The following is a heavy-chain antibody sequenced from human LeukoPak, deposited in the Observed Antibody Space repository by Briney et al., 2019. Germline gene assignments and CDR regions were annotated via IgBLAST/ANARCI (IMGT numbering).Heavy chain of an antibody. D-gene: IGHD1-26*01. Sequence: SETLSLTCTVPGGSISSGSYYWSWIRQPAGKGLEWIGRIYTSGSTNYNPSLKSRVTISVDTSKNQFSLKLSSVTAADTAVYYCAREQWEPGVDYWGQGTLVTVSS. J-gene: IGHJ4*02. CDR2: IYTSGST. V-gene: IGHV4-61*02. CDR1: GGSISSGSYY. CDR3: AREQWEPGVDY.